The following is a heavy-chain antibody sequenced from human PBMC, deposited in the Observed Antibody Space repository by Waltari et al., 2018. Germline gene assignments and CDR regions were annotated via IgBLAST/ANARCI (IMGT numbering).Heavy chain of an antibody. CDR2: IIPIFCTA. V-gene: IGHV1-69*05. J-gene: IGHJ4*02. CDR3: ARGAPYYYGSGSYYFDY. Sequence: QVQLVQSGAEVKKPGSSVKVSCKASGGTFSSYAISWVRQAPGQGLEWMGGIIPIFCTANYAQKFQGRVTITTDESTSTAYMELSSLRSEDTAVYYCARGAPYYYGSGSYYFDYWGQGTLVTVSS. CDR1: GGTFSSYA. D-gene: IGHD3-10*01.